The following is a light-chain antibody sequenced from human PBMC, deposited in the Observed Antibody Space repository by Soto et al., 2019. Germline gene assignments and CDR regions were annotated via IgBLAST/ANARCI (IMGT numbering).Light chain of an antibody. CDR1: QGISNS. CDR2: AAS. Sequence: DIQMTQSPSALSASVGDRVTITCRASQGISNSLAWYQQKPGKVPKLLIYAASTLRSGVPSRFSGSGSGTDFPLTISSLQPEDVATYYCQKYSSAPLTFGGGTKVEIK. CDR3: QKYSSAPLT. V-gene: IGKV1-27*01. J-gene: IGKJ4*01.